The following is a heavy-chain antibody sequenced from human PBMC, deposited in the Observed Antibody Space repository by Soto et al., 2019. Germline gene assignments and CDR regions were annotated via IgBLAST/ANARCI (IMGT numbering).Heavy chain of an antibody. CDR3: ARPTPLRGAMITNISLDV. CDR2: FDPEGVEA. Sequence: VASVNVSCQISVHTLTELSSLRVRQAPGKGLEWMGGFDPEGVEAVYAQKWHGRVTVTEDTVPGKAHMELRGVKSDDTAVYYCARPTPLRGAMITNISLDVWGQGTPVTVSS. V-gene: IGHV1-24*01. J-gene: IGHJ6*02. D-gene: IGHD3-10*01. CDR1: VHTLTELS.